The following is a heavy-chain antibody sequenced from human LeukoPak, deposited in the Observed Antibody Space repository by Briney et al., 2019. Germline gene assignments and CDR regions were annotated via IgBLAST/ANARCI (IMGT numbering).Heavy chain of an antibody. D-gene: IGHD4-17*01. Sequence: KPSETLSLTCTVTGGSISSYYWSWLRQPPGKGLEWIGYIYYSGSTNYNPSLKSRVTISVDTSKNQFSLKLSSVTAADTAVYYCARVGRDYGDFANWGQGTLVTVSS. CDR3: ARVGRDYGDFAN. V-gene: IGHV4-59*01. J-gene: IGHJ4*02. CDR2: IYYSGST. CDR1: GGSISSYY.